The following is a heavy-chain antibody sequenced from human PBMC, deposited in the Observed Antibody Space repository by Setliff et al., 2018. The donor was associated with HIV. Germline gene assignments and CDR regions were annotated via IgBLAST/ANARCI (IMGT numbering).Heavy chain of an antibody. V-gene: IGHV1-2*06. D-gene: IGHD2-21*02. J-gene: IGHJ6*03. CDR2: ISPDSGAS. CDR1: ANTFTGYY. Sequence: ASVKVSCKTPANTFTGYYIHWVRQAPGQGLEWMGRISPDSGASNYAQKFQGRVTMTRDTSITTAYMELTGLTSYDTAMYYCATDPYSSDWQYFYYYYMDVWGTGAAVTV. CDR3: ATDPYSSDWQYFYYYYMDV.